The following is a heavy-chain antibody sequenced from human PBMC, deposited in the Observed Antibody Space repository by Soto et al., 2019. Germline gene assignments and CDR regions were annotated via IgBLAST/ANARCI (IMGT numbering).Heavy chain of an antibody. J-gene: IGHJ5*02. CDR3: ARLWFGELLSFDP. CDR1: GGSISSGGYY. CDR2: IYYSGST. Sequence: PSETLSLTCTVSGGSISSGGYYWSWIRQHPGKGLEWIGYIYYSGSTYYNPSLKSRVTISVDTSKNQFSLKLSSVTAADTAVYYCARLWFGELLSFDPWGQGTLVTVS. V-gene: IGHV4-31*03. D-gene: IGHD3-10*01.